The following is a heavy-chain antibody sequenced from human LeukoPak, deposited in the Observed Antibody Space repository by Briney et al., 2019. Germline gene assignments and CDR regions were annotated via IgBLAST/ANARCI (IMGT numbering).Heavy chain of an antibody. J-gene: IGHJ1*01. CDR3: ARGYYDSSDFEYFQH. Sequence: GASVKVSCKASGYSFTSHYMHWVRQAPGQGLEWMGWINPNSGDTNFAQKFQGRVTMTRDTSISTVYMELSRLRSDDTAVFYCARGYYDSSDFEYFQHWGQGTLVTVSS. CDR1: GYSFTSHY. D-gene: IGHD3-22*01. V-gene: IGHV1-2*02. CDR2: INPNSGDT.